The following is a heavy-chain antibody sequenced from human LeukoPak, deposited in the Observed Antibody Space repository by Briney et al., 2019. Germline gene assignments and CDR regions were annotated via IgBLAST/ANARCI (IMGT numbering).Heavy chain of an antibody. V-gene: IGHV3-74*01. CDR3: ARGSDCSGGSCYSYWYFDL. CDR1: AFTFSSYW. Sequence: GRSLRLSCAASAFTFSSYWMHWVRQAPGKGLVWVSRINSDGSRTSYADSVKGRFTISRGNAKNTLYMQMNSLRAEDTAMYYCARGSDCSGGSCYSYWYFDLWGRGTLVTVSS. D-gene: IGHD2-15*01. J-gene: IGHJ2*01. CDR2: INSDGSRT.